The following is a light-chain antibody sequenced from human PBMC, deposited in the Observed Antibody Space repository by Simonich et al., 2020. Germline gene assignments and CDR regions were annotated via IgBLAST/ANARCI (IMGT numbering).Light chain of an antibody. CDR3: QSYDSSNQV. CDR1: SGSIASNY. J-gene: IGLJ3*02. Sequence: NFMLTQPHSVSESPGKTLTISCTRISGSIASNYVQLYQQRPGSSPTTVIYEDNQRPSGVPDRFSGSIDSSSNSASLTISGLKTEDEADYYCQSYDSSNQVFGGGTKLTVL. V-gene: IGLV6-57*01. CDR2: EDN.